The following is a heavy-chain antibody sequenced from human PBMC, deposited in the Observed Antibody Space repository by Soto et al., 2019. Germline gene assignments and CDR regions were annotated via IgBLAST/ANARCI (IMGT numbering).Heavy chain of an antibody. V-gene: IGHV4-39*01. J-gene: IGHJ4*02. CDR1: GGSISSSSYY. Sequence: QLQLQESGPGLVKPSETLSLTCTVSGGSISSSSYYWGWIRQPSGKGLEWIGSIYYSGSTYYNPSLKSHVTLSVDTSKNQFSLKLSSVTAADTAVYYCASSYADSVSYWGQGTLVTVSS. CDR2: IYYSGST. CDR3: ASSYADSVSY. D-gene: IGHD4-17*01.